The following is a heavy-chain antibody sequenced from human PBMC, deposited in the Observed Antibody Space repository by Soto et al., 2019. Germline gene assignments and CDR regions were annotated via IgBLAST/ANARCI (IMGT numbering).Heavy chain of an antibody. CDR1: GFTFSSYW. CDR2: IKQDGSEK. J-gene: IGHJ4*02. D-gene: IGHD3-9*01. CDR3: ARSALYYDILTGYYSTYCFDY. V-gene: IGHV3-7*05. Sequence: GGSLRLSCAASGFTFSSYWMSWVRQAPGKGLEWVANIKQDGSEKYYVDSVKGRFTISRDNAKNSLYLQINSLRAEDTAVYYCARSALYYDILTGYYSTYCFDYWGQGAPVTVSS.